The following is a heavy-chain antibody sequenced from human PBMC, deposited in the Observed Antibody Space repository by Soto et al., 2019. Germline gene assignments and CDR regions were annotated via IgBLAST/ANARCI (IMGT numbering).Heavy chain of an antibody. CDR1: GFTFSSYW. CDR3: ARALFWSGPTQYYYYYMDV. J-gene: IGHJ6*03. CDR2: IKQDGSEE. Sequence: GGSLRLSCAASGFTFSSYWMSWVRQAPGKGLEWVANIKQDGSEEYYVDSVKGRFTISRDNAKNSLYLQMNSLRAEDTAVYYCARALFWSGPTQYYYYYMDVWGKGTTVTVSS. V-gene: IGHV3-7*04. D-gene: IGHD3-3*01.